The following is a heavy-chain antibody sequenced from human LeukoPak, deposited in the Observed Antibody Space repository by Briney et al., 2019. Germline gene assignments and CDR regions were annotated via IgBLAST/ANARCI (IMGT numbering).Heavy chain of an antibody. CDR3: ARSYSSGSYYSPFDP. D-gene: IGHD3-10*01. CDR1: GGSISSFY. V-gene: IGHV4-59*01. CDR2: IYYKGNT. J-gene: IGHJ5*02. Sequence: TSETLSLTCTVSGGSISSFYWSWIRQPPGKGLEWIRYIYYKGNTNYSPSLTSRVTISLDTSKNQFSLKLSSLTAADTAVYYCARSYSSGSYYSPFDPWGQGTLVTVSS.